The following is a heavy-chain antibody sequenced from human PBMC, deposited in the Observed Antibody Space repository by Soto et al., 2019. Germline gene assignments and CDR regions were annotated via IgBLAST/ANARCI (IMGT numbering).Heavy chain of an antibody. CDR1: GGSISSGDYY. J-gene: IGHJ4*02. D-gene: IGHD3-3*01. CDR2: IYYSGST. V-gene: IGHV4-31*03. Sequence: QVQLQESGPGLVKPSQTLSLTCTVSGGSISSGDYYSSWIRQHPGKGLEWIGYIYYSGSTYYSPSLKSRVTRSVDTSKNQFSMKLSSVSAADTAVYYCASHGSGYYPFDYWGQGTLVTVSS. CDR3: ASHGSGYYPFDY.